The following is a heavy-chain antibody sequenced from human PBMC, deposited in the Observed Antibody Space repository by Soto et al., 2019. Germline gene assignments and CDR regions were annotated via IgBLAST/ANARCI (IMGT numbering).Heavy chain of an antibody. Sequence: SETLSLTWAFSGGSIGGNNGGGWVRQPPGKGLEWIGEIFHSGSTNYNPSRKTRVTISVDKSKNQFSLKLSSVTAADTAVYYCARVYSGSYSDSWGQGTLVTVSS. CDR1: GGSIGGNNG. J-gene: IGHJ4*02. CDR2: IFHSGST. D-gene: IGHD1-26*01. V-gene: IGHV4-4*02. CDR3: ARVYSGSYSDS.